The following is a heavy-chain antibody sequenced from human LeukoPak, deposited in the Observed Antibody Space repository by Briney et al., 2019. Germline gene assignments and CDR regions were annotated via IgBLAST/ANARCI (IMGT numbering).Heavy chain of an antibody. CDR2: IYTDGGT. CDR3: ARDSNGPAL. D-gene: IGHD2-8*01. Sequence: GGSLRLSCAASGLTVSNNYMSWVRQAPGKGLEWVSVIYTDGGTFYTDSVKGRFTISRDSSKNTLYLQKNSPRADDTAVYYCARDSNGPALWGQGTPVTVSS. CDR1: GLTVSNNY. J-gene: IGHJ4*02. V-gene: IGHV3-53*01.